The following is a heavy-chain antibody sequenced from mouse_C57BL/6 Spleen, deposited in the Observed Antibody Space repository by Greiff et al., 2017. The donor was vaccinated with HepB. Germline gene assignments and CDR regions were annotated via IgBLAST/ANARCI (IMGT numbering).Heavy chain of an antibody. CDR1: GFSLTSYG. CDR2: IWRGGST. V-gene: IGHV2-5*01. D-gene: IGHD1-1*01. Sequence: QVQLKQSGPGLVQPSQSLSITCTVSGFSLTSYGVHWVRQSPGKGLEWLGVIWRGGSTDYNAAFMSRLSTTKDNSKSQVFCKMNSLQADDTAIYYCAKKAVVGGFDVWGTGTTVTVSS. CDR3: AKKAVVGGFDV. J-gene: IGHJ1*03.